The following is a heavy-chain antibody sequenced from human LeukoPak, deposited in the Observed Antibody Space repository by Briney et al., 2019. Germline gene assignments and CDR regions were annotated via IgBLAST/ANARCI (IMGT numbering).Heavy chain of an antibody. Sequence: SETLSLTRAVYGGSFSGYYWSWIRQPPGKGLEWIGEINHSGSTNYNPSLKSRVTISVDTSKNQFSLKLSSVTAADTAVYYCARIVKAAGTYYYYYYGMDVWGQGTTVTVSS. CDR2: INHSGST. J-gene: IGHJ6*02. CDR1: GGSFSGYY. V-gene: IGHV4-34*01. D-gene: IGHD6-13*01. CDR3: ARIVKAAGTYYYYYYGMDV.